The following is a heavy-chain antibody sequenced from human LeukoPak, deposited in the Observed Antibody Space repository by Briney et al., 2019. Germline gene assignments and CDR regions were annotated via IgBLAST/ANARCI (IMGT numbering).Heavy chain of an antibody. V-gene: IGHV3-15*01. CDR3: AKHIYGVVSIQQ. J-gene: IGHJ1*01. D-gene: IGHD3-3*01. CDR1: GFTFRDAW. CDR2: IRSKTDGGTT. Sequence: GGCLRLSCAASGFTFRDAWMTWVRQAPGKGLEWVGRIRSKTDGGTTDYAVSVQGRFTISRDDSKNTLYLQMSSLKTEDTAVYYCAKHIYGVVSIQQWGRGTLVTVSS.